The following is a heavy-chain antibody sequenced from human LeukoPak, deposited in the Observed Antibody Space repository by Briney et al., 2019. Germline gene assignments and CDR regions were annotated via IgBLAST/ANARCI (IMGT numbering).Heavy chain of an antibody. D-gene: IGHD6-19*01. V-gene: IGHV5-51*01. Sequence: GESLKISCKGSGYIFTSYWIAWVRQMPGKGLEWMGIIYPGDSDTRYSPSFQGQVTISADKSISTAYLQWSSLKASDTAMYYCARLHSSAWPNFFDYWGQGTLVAVSS. J-gene: IGHJ4*02. CDR1: GYIFTSYW. CDR3: ARLHSSAWPNFFDY. CDR2: IYPGDSDT.